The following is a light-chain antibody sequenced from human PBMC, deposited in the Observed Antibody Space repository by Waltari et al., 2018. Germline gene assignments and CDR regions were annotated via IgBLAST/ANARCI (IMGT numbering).Light chain of an antibody. CDR1: NIGSYS. V-gene: IGLV3-21*04. CDR3: HVWHAALDPGV. Sequence: SYVVTQPPSVSVAPGETARITCGGDNIGSYSVQWYQQRTGQGPILIMRYDSDRPSGIPDRFSGFNSGNTATLTISRVEAGDEADYYCHVWHAALDPGVFGSGTEVTVL. J-gene: IGLJ1*01. CDR2: YDS.